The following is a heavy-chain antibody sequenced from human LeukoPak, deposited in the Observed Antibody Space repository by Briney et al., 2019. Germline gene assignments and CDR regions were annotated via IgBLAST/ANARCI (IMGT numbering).Heavy chain of an antibody. CDR2: INPSGGST. CDR1: GYTFTSYG. D-gene: IGHD4-11*01. J-gene: IGHJ4*02. CDR3: ARERDYKFDY. Sequence: ASVKVSCKASGYTFTSYGISWVRQAPGQGLEWMGKINPSGGSTTYAQKFQGRVTMTRDTSTSTVYMELSSLRAEGTAVYFCARERDYKFDYWGQGALVTVSS. V-gene: IGHV1-46*01.